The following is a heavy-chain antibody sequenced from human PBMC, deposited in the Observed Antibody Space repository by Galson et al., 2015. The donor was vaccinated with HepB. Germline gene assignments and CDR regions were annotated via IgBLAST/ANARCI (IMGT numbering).Heavy chain of an antibody. CDR3: ARRGFDEGGFDY. J-gene: IGHJ4*02. CDR2: INTYNGQT. V-gene: IGHV1-18*01. CDR1: GYTFTSHT. Sequence: SVKVSCKASGYTFTSHTLDWLRQAPGQGPEWVGRINTYNGQTDFALKFQGRVTMTIKTSTSTAYMEPRTLRSDDTAVYYCARRGFDEGGFDYWGQGTLVTVSS. D-gene: IGHD1-26*01.